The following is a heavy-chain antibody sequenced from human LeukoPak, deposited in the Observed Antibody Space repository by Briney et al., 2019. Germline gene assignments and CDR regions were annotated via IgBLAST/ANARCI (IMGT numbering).Heavy chain of an antibody. CDR3: ARRVDTAMVDAFDI. CDR1: GGSISSYY. J-gene: IGHJ3*02. Sequence: SETLSLTCTVSGGSISSYYWSWIRQPPGKGQEWIGYIYYSGSTNYNPSLKSQVTISVDTSKNQFSLKLSSVTAADTAVYYCARRVDTAMVDAFDIWGQGTMVTVSS. V-gene: IGHV4-59*01. CDR2: IYYSGST. D-gene: IGHD5-18*01.